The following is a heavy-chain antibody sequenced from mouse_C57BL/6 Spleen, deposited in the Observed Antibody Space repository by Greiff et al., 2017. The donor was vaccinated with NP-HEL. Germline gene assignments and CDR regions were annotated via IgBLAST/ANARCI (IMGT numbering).Heavy chain of an antibody. V-gene: IGHV1-80*01. CDR2: IYPGDGDT. CDR3: ARGANWEDYYAMDY. Sequence: VQLQQSGAELVKPGASVKISCKASGYAFSSYWVNWVKQRPGKGLEWIGQIYPGDGDTNYNGKFKGKATLTADKSSSTAYMQLSSLTSEDSAVYFCARGANWEDYYAMDYWGQGTSVTVSS. CDR1: GYAFSSYW. D-gene: IGHD4-1*01. J-gene: IGHJ4*01.